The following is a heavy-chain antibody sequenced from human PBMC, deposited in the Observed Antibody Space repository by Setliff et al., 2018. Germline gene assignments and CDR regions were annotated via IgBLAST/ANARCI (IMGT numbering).Heavy chain of an antibody. J-gene: IGHJ3*02. CDR3: ARTLPTYCRDGSCKVGALDI. V-gene: IGHV1-24*01. CDR2: FDPEDGET. Sequence: ASVKVSCKVSGYTLTELSMHWVRQAPGKGLEWMGGFDPEDGETIYAQKFQGRVSMTEDTSTDTAYMELSRLRSEDTAVYYCARTLPTYCRDGSCKVGALDIWGQGTMVTVSS. D-gene: IGHD3-10*01. CDR1: GYTLTELS.